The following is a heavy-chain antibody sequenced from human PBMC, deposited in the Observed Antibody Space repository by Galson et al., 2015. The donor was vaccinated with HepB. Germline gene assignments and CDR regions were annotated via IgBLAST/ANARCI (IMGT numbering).Heavy chain of an antibody. Sequence: SLRLSCAASGFTFSSYWMSWVRQAPGKGLEWVANIKQDGSEKYYVDSVKGRFTISRDNAKNSLYLQMNSLRAEDTAVYHCAREYILYPFHPSSAPINWFDPWGQGTLVTVSS. CDR1: GFTFSSYW. V-gene: IGHV3-7*01. CDR2: IKQDGSEK. CDR3: AREYILYPFHPSSAPINWFDP. D-gene: IGHD2-8*01. J-gene: IGHJ5*02.